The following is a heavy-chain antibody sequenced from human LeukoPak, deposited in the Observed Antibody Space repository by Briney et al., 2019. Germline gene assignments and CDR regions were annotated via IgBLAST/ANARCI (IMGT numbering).Heavy chain of an antibody. CDR3: ARHISSGGTYAHFDY. Sequence: GSLRLSCAASGFTFSSYAMSWVRQAPGKGLEWIGYIHYNGITNYNPSLKSRVTMSLDTSKNQVSLKLNSVTAADTAVYYCARHISSGGTYAHFDYWGQGTLVTVSS. D-gene: IGHD1-26*01. J-gene: IGHJ4*02. CDR2: IHYNGIT. CDR1: GFTFSSYA. V-gene: IGHV4-59*08.